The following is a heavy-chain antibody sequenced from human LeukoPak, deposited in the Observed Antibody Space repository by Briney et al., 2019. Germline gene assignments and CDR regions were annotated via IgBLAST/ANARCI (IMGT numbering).Heavy chain of an antibody. D-gene: IGHD2-15*01. CDR1: GGSFSGYY. V-gene: IGHV4-34*01. CDR3: ASDRIEVDAFDI. Sequence: SETLSLTCAVYGGSFSGYYWSWIRQPPGKGLEWIGEINHSGSTNYNPSLKSRVTISVDTSKNQFSLKLSSVTAADTAVYYCASDRIEVDAFDIWGQGTMVTVSS. CDR2: INHSGST. J-gene: IGHJ3*02.